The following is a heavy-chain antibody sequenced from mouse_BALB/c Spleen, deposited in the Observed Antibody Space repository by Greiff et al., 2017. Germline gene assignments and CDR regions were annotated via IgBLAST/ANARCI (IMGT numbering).Heavy chain of an antibody. CDR3: ARTATGGYYFDY. V-gene: IGHV1-4*01. CDR2: INPSSGYT. CDR1: GYTFTSYT. D-gene: IGHD1-2*01. J-gene: IGHJ2*01. Sequence: LVESGAELARPGASVKMSCKASGYTFTSYTMHWVKQRPGQGLEWIGYINPSSGYTNYNQKFKDKATLTADKSSSTAYMQLSSLTSEDSAVYYCARTATGGYYFDYWGQGTTLTVSS.